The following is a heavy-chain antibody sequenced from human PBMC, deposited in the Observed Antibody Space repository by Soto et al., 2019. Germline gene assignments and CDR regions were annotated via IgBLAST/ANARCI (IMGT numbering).Heavy chain of an antibody. CDR3: ARGDSTDCSNGVCSFFYNHDMDV. V-gene: IGHV1-2*04. CDR2: INPKSGGT. Sequence: ASVKVSCKASGYSFTHYHIHWVRQAPGQGLEWLGRINPKSGGTSTAQKFQGWVTMTTDTSISTASMELTRLTSDDTAIYYCARGDSTDCSNGVCSFFYNHDMDVWGQGTTVTVSS. J-gene: IGHJ6*02. D-gene: IGHD2-8*01. CDR1: GYSFTHYH.